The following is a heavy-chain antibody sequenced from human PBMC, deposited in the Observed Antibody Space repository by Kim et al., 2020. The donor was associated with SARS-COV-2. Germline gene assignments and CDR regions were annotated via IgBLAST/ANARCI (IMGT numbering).Heavy chain of an antibody. D-gene: IGHD3-22*01. CDR3: AKGSHSSGYNYMVDY. Sequence: DSGKGRLTIARDNSKNPRYLQVNSLRAEDTAVYYCAKGSHSSGYNYMVDYWGQGTLVTVSS. V-gene: IGHV3-23*01. J-gene: IGHJ4*02.